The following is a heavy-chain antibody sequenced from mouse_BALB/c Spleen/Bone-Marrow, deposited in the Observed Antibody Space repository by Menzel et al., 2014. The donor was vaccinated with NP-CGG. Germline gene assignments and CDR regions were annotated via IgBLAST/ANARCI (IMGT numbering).Heavy chain of an antibody. CDR2: IYPGNGGT. Sequence: SGAELVRSGASVKMSCKASGYTFTSYNMHWVKQTPGQCLEWIGYIYPGNGGTNYNQKFKGKATLTADTSSSAAYMKISSMTSEDSAVYICARTHPRYWYFYVWDAGTTVSVSS. V-gene: IGHV1-12*01. J-gene: IGHJ1*01. CDR3: ARTHPRYWYFYV. CDR1: GYTFTSYN.